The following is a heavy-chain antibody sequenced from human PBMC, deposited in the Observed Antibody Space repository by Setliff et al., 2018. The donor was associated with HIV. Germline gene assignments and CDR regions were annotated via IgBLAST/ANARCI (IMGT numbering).Heavy chain of an antibody. CDR2: INPDSGGT. CDR3: ARGGRDYYYYYMDV. J-gene: IGHJ6*03. CDR1: GYTFTGYY. V-gene: IGHV1-2*02. D-gene: IGHD6-25*01. Sequence: ASVKVSCKASGYTFTGYYMHWVRQAPGQGLEWMGWINPDSGGTNLAQKFLGRVTLTRDTSISTAYMELSRLRSDDTAVYYCARGGRDYYYYYMDVWGKGTTVTVSS.